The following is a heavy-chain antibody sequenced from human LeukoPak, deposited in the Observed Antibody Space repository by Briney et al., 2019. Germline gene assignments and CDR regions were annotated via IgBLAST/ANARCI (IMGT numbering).Heavy chain of an antibody. V-gene: IGHV1-2*02. J-gene: IGHJ4*02. CDR1: GYTFTGYY. CDR3: ARRRAGGILAAELDY. CDR2: INPNSGGT. D-gene: IGHD6-13*01. Sequence: ASVKVSCKASGYTFTGYYMHWVRQAPGQGLEWMGWINPNSGGTNYAQKFQGRVTMTSDTSISTAYMELNRLRSDDTAVYYCARRRAGGILAAELDYWGQGTLVTVSS.